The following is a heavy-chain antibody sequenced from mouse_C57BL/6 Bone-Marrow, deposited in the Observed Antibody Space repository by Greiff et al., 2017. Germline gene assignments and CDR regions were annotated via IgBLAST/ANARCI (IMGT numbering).Heavy chain of an antibody. J-gene: IGHJ2*01. CDR3: ASMGYYGSIDY. D-gene: IGHD1-1*01. CDR1: GYTFTSYT. Sequence: VQRVESGAELARPGASVKMSCKASGYTFTSYTMHWVKQRPGQGLEWIGYINPSSGYTKYNQKFKDKATLTADKSSSTAYMQLSSLTSEDSAVYYCASMGYYGSIDYWGQGTTLTVSS. V-gene: IGHV1-4*01. CDR2: INPSSGYT.